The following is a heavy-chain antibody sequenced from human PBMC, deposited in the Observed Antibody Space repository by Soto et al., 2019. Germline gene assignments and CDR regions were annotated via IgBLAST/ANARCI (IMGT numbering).Heavy chain of an antibody. J-gene: IGHJ3*02. Sequence: GASVKVSCKASGYTFTSYDINWVRQATGQGLEWMGWMNPNSGNTGYAQKFQGRVTMTRNTSISTAYMKLSSLRSEDTTVYYCARGLSIVAPFAFDIWGQGTMVTVSS. CDR3: ARGLSIVAPFAFDI. D-gene: IGHD5-12*01. V-gene: IGHV1-8*01. CDR2: MNPNSGNT. CDR1: GYTFTSYD.